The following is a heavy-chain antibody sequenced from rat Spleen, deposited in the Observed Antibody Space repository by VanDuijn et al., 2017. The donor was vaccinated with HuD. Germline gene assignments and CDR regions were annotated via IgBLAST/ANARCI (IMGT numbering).Heavy chain of an antibody. CDR1: GFTFDDYG. D-gene: IGHD1-9*01. CDR3: ARLGDTHYGYNPLDA. V-gene: IGHV5-29*01. Sequence: EVKLVESGGGLVQPGRSLKLSCAASGFTFDDYGMAWVRQAPKNGLEWVASISWGGSSTYYPDSVKGRFTISRDNAKSSLYLQMNSLKSEDTATYYCARLGDTHYGYNPLDAWGQGASVTVSS. CDR2: ISWGGSST. J-gene: IGHJ4*01.